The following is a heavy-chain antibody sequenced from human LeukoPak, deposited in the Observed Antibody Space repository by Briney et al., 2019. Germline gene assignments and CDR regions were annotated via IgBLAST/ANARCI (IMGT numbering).Heavy chain of an antibody. CDR2: ISWNSGRI. Sequence: GGSLRLSCAASGLTFDNYAMHWVRQAPGKGLELVSGISWNSGRIAYADSVKGRFTISRDNARDSLYLQMNSLRAEDTALYYCAKARVGDSSGYYADALDVWGQGTMVTVSS. CDR3: AKARVGDSSGYYADALDV. CDR1: GLTFDNYA. J-gene: IGHJ3*01. V-gene: IGHV3-9*01. D-gene: IGHD3-22*01.